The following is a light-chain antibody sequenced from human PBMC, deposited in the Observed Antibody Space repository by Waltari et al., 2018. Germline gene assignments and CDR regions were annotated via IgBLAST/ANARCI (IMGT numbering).Light chain of an antibody. CDR1: QTTAGGY. V-gene: IGKV3-20*01. CDR2: AAS. Sequence: EIVLTQTPGNRYLSPGERATLPCRVRQTTAGGYLAWYQQRPGQTARLHIGAASSRATGIPDTFSGSGSGTDFTLTISRPEPEYVAVYYCQHDGATLFTFGPGTKVAI. J-gene: IGKJ3*01. CDR3: QHDGATLFT.